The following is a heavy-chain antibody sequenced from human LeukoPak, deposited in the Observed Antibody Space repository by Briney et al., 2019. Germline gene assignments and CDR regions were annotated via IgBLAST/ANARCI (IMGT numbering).Heavy chain of an antibody. CDR2: IYYSGST. CDR1: GGSISSYY. D-gene: IGHD6-13*01. V-gene: IGHV4-59*01. Sequence: SETLSLTCTVSGGSISSYYWSWIRQPPGKGLEWIGYIYYSGSTNYNPSLKSRVTISVDTSKNQFSLKLSSVTAADTAVYYCARDRIAAAGDHYYYGMDVWGQGTTVTVSS. J-gene: IGHJ6*02. CDR3: ARDRIAAAGDHYYYGMDV.